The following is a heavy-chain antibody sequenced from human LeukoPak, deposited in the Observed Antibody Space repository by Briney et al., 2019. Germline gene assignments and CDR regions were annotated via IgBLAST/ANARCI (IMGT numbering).Heavy chain of an antibody. V-gene: IGHV3-48*01. J-gene: IGHJ4*02. CDR2: ITPNSDTI. CDR1: GFTFSDYH. CDR3: AKASRWGDWGWDY. D-gene: IGHD2-21*02. Sequence: GGSLRLSCAVAGFTFSDYHMNWVRQAPGKGLEWLSYITPNSDTIYYADSVVGRFTISRDNGKSSLYLQMNSLRAEDTAIYYCAKASRWGDWGWDYWGQGTLVTVSS.